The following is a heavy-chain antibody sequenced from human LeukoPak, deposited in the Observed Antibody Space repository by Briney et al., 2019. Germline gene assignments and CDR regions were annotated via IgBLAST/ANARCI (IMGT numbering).Heavy chain of an antibody. D-gene: IGHD3-22*01. CDR2: FDPEDGET. CDR1: GYTLTELS. J-gene: IGHJ4*02. Sequence: ASVKVSCKVSGYTLTELSMHWVRQAPGKGLEWMGGFDPEDGETIYAQKFQGRVTITADKSTSTAYMELSSLRSEDTAVYYCARDEGQGYYYDSSPRWGQGTLVTVSS. CDR3: ARDEGQGYYYDSSPR. V-gene: IGHV1-24*01.